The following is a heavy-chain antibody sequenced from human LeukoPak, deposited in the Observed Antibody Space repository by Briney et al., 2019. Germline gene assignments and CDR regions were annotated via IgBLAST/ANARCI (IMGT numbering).Heavy chain of an antibody. CDR1: GFTFSGYA. V-gene: IGHV3-30-3*01. D-gene: IGHD2-2*01. Sequence: PGRSLRLSCAASGFTFSGYAMHWVRQAPGKGLEWVAVISYDGSNKHYADSVKGRFTISRDNSKNTLYLQMNSLRAEDTALYYCAKDVPAGYFDSWGQGTLVTVSS. CDR3: AKDVPAGYFDS. J-gene: IGHJ4*02. CDR2: ISYDGSNK.